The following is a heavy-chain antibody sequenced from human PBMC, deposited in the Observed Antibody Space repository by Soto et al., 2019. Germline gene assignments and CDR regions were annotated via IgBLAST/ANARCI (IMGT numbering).Heavy chain of an antibody. CDR2: INAGNGNT. CDR3: ARDRSLLWFGDGGYYFDY. D-gene: IGHD3-10*01. CDR1: GYTFTSYA. V-gene: IGHV1-3*05. Sequence: QVQLVQSGAEEKKPGASVKVSCKASGYTFTSYAMHWVRQAPGQRLEWMGWINAGNGNTKYSQKFQGRVTITRDTSASTAYRELSSLRSEDTAVYYCARDRSLLWFGDGGYYFDYWGQGTLVTVSS. J-gene: IGHJ4*02.